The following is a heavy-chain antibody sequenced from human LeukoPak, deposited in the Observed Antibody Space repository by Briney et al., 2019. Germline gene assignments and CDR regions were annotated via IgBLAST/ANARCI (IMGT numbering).Heavy chain of an antibody. J-gene: IGHJ4*02. CDR3: AKDLSCTNNICPGDSDY. D-gene: IGHD2-8*01. CDR1: GFTFSNYA. V-gene: IGHV3-23*01. Sequence: GGSLRLSCAASGFTFSNYAMSWVRQAPGKGLELVSGISGSGGDTYYADSVKGRCTISRDNSNNTLYLQMNRLGAEDTAVDYCAKDLSCTNNICPGDSDYWGQEGLVTASS. CDR2: ISGSGGDT.